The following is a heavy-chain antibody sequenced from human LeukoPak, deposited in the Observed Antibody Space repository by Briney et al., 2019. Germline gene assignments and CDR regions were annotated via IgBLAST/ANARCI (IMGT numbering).Heavy chain of an antibody. CDR1: GGSFSGYY. J-gene: IGHJ6*04. CDR3: ARGRGAWGAAALLHYGMDV. Sequence: SETLSLTCAVYGGSFSGYYWSWIRQPPGKGLEWIGEINHSGGTNYNPSLKSRVTISVDTSKNQFSLKLSSVTAADTAVYYCARGRGAWGAAALLHYGMDVWGKGTTVTVSS. D-gene: IGHD6-13*01. V-gene: IGHV4-34*01. CDR2: INHSGGT.